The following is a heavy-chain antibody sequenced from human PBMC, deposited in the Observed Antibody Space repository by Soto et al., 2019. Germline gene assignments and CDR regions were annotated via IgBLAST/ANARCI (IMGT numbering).Heavy chain of an antibody. CDR2: ISSSSSYI. Sequence: EVQLVESGGGLVKPGGSLRLSCAASGFTFSSYSMNWVRQAPGKGLEWVSSISSSSSYIYYADSVKGRFTISRDNAKNSFYRQMNSRGAEDTAVYYCAGVVDYYDPYDYRMDVWGQGTTVTVSS. D-gene: IGHD3-22*01. CDR1: GFTFSSYS. CDR3: AGVVDYYDPYDYRMDV. J-gene: IGHJ6*02. V-gene: IGHV3-21*01.